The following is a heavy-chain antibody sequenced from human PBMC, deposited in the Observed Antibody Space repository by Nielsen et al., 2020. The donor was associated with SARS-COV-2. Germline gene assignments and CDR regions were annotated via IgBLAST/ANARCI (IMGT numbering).Heavy chain of an antibody. J-gene: IGHJ5*02. CDR3: AKGRYISYTTGFDP. Sequence: GESLKISCAASGFTFNSFGMHWVRQAPGKGLEWVAVIPYDASKEYYSDSVKGRFTISRDNSKNTLYLQMNSLRPDDAAVYYCAKGRYISYTTGFDPWGQGTLVTVSS. V-gene: IGHV3-30*18. CDR1: GFTFNSFG. D-gene: IGHD2-8*02. CDR2: IPYDASKE.